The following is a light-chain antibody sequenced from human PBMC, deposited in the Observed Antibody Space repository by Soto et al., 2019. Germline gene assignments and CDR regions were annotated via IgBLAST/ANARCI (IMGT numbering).Light chain of an antibody. CDR3: QTWGTGIVV. CDR1: SSNIGGNY. CDR2: GNT. V-gene: IGLV1-47*02. J-gene: IGLJ2*01. Sequence: QSVLNQPPSASGTPGQRVTISCSGSSSNIGGNYVFWYQQLPGTAPKLLIFGNTKRPSGVPDRFSGSKSGTSASLAISGLRSEDEADYYCQTWGTGIVVFGGGTKLTV.